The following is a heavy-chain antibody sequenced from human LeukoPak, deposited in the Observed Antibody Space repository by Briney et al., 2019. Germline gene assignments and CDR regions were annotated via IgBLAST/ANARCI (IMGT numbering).Heavy chain of an antibody. Sequence: SETLSLTCTVSGGSISSYYWSWIRQPPGKGLGWIGYIYYSGSTNYNPSLKSRVTISLDTSKNQFSLKLSSVTAADTAVYYCARDPGPILTGYYAPYYFDYWGQGTLVTVSS. CDR1: GGSISSYY. D-gene: IGHD3-9*01. J-gene: IGHJ4*02. V-gene: IGHV4-59*01. CDR2: IYYSGST. CDR3: ARDPGPILTGYYAPYYFDY.